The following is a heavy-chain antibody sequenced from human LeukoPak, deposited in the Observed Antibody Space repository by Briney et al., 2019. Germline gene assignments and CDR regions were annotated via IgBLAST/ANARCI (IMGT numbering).Heavy chain of an antibody. V-gene: IGHV3-7*01. CDR3: ARDVAGALDF. D-gene: IGHD6-19*01. J-gene: IGHJ6*02. CDR2: VREDEGDK. Sequence: GGSPRLSCAASGFTFSSYWMAWVRQAPGKGLEWVANVREDEGDKGYADSVKGRFTISRDNGKNSLYLQMNSLTAEDTAVYYCARDVAGALDFWGQGTTVTVSS. CDR1: GFTFSSYW.